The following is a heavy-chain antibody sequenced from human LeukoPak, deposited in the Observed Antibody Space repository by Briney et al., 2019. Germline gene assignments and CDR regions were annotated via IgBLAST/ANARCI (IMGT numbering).Heavy chain of an antibody. CDR3: ARGSAGLWFGELFPPPYFDY. D-gene: IGHD3-10*01. Sequence: GGSLRLSCAASGFTVSSTCMSWVRQAPGKGLEWVSFIYSGYITYYADSVKGRFTISRDNSKNTLYLQMNSLRAEDTAVYYCARGSAGLWFGELFPPPYFDYWGQGTLVTVSS. V-gene: IGHV3-53*05. CDR1: GFTVSSTC. CDR2: IYSGYIT. J-gene: IGHJ4*02.